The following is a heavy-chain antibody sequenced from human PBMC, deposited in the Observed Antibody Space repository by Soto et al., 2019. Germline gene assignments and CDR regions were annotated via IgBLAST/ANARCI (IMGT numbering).Heavy chain of an antibody. J-gene: IGHJ4*01. V-gene: IGHV3-33*01. CDR2: VWFDGSSQ. CDR3: ARDRVVRGSGLTYFDF. CDR1: ALTSGASG. D-gene: IGHD3-10*01. Sequence: GGSWRFPWGGSALTSGASGRHGFRLLQEKGLEWVAVVWFDGSSQYYADSVKGRFTISRDNSQNTLYLQMNSLRVEDTAVYFCARDRVVRGSGLTYFDFWGQGTLVTVSS.